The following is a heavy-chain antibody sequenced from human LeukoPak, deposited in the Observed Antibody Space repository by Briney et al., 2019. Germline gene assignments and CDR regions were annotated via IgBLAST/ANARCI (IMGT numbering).Heavy chain of an antibody. J-gene: IGHJ5*02. V-gene: IGHV1-8*01. D-gene: IGHD3-10*01. Sequence: ASVKVSCKASGYTFTSYDINWVRQAAGQGLEWMGWMNPNSGNTGYAQKFQGRVTMTRNTSISTAYMELSSLRSEDTAVYYCARGGYYYGSGSYFWFDPLGPGNPGHRLL. CDR2: MNPNSGNT. CDR1: GYTFTSYD. CDR3: ARGGYYYGSGSYFWFDP.